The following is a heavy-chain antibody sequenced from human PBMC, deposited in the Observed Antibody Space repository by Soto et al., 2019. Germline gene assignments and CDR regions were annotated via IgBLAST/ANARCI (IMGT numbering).Heavy chain of an antibody. CDR1: GGSISSSSYY. V-gene: IGHV4-39*01. J-gene: IGHJ5*02. Sequence: QLQLQESGPGLVKPSETLSLTCTVSGGSISSSSYYWGWIRQPPGKGLEWIGSIYYSGSTYYNPSLKSRVTISVDTSKNQFSLKLSSVTAADTAVYYCASFEEIAAAGTSSEYNWFDPWGQGTLVTVSS. D-gene: IGHD6-13*01. CDR3: ASFEEIAAAGTSSEYNWFDP. CDR2: IYYSGST.